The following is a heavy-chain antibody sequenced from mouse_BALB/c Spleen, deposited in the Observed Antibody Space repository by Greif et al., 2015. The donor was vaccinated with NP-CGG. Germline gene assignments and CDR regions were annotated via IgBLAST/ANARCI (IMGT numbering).Heavy chain of an antibody. Sequence: EVQVVESGGGLVQPGGSMKLSCVAPGFTFSNYWMNWVRQSPEKGLEWVAEIRLKSNNYATHYAESVKGRFTISRDDSKSSVYLQMNNLRAEDTGIYYCRGGDFYFDYWGQGTTLTVSS. CDR1: GFTFSNYW. J-gene: IGHJ2*01. V-gene: IGHV6-6*02. CDR2: IRLKSNNYAT. CDR3: RGGDFYFDY.